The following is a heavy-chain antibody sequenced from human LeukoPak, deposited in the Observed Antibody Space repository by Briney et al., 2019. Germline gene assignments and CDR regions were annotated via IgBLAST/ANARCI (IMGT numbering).Heavy chain of an antibody. CDR1: GGSISSYY. V-gene: IGHV4-59*01. CDR2: IYYSGST. Sequence: SETLSLTCTVSGGSISSYYWSWIRQPPGKGLEWIGYIYYSGSTNYNPSLKSRVTISVDTSKNQFSLKLSSVTAADTAVYYCARFCNYYDSSGYYYGFDPWGQGTLVTVSS. CDR3: ARFCNYYDSSGYYYGFDP. D-gene: IGHD3-22*01. J-gene: IGHJ5*02.